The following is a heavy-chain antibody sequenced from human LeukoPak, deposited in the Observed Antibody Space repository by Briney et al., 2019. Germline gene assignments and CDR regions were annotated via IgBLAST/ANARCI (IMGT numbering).Heavy chain of an antibody. D-gene: IGHD3-10*01. CDR2: INHSGST. Sequence: SETLSLTCAVYGGSFSGYYWSWIRQPPGKGLEWIGEINHSGSTNYNPSLKSRVTISVDTSKNQFSLKLSSVTAADTAVYYCARGSLVRGVIGARYYYGMDVWGQGTTVTASS. CDR3: ARGSLVRGVIGARYYYGMDV. V-gene: IGHV4-34*01. J-gene: IGHJ6*02. CDR1: GGSFSGYY.